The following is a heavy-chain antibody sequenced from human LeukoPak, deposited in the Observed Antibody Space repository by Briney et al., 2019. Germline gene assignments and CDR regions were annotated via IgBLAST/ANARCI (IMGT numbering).Heavy chain of an antibody. V-gene: IGHV3-43*01. CDR1: GFTFDDYS. CDR3: AKDRGGVDY. J-gene: IGHJ4*02. Sequence: PGVSLRLSCAASGFTFDDYSMHWVPQGPGKGLEWVSVISWDGGSTSYADSVKGRFTISRDNSKNSLYLQMNSLRSEDSALYYCAKDRGGVDYWGQGTLVTVSS. CDR2: ISWDGGST. D-gene: IGHD3-16*01.